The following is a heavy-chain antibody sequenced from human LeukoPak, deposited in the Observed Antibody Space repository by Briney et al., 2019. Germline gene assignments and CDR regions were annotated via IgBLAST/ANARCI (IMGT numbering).Heavy chain of an antibody. CDR2: TYYRSKWYN. V-gene: IGHV6-1*01. J-gene: IGHJ6*02. CDR1: GDSVSSNSAA. D-gene: IGHD3-10*01. CDR3: AREVGVRGVTANYYYGMDV. Sequence: SQTLSLTCAISGDSVSSNSAAWNWIRQSPSRGLEWLGGTYYRSKWYNDYAVSVKSRITINPDTSKNQFSLQLNSVTPEDTAVYYCAREVGVRGVTANYYYGMDVWGQGTTVTVSS.